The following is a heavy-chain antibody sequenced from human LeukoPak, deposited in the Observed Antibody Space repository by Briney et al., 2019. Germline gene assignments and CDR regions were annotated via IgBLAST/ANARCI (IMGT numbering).Heavy chain of an antibody. Sequence: PAETLSLTCTVSGGSISSYYWSWIRQPPGKGLEWIAYIYYTGSTNSNPSLKSRVTISVDTSKNQFSLKLSSVTAADTAVYYCARRPPVGYYGMDVWGQGTTVTVSS. CDR1: GGSISSYY. CDR3: ARRPPVGYYGMDV. J-gene: IGHJ6*02. D-gene: IGHD1-14*01. CDR2: IYYTGST. V-gene: IGHV4-59*01.